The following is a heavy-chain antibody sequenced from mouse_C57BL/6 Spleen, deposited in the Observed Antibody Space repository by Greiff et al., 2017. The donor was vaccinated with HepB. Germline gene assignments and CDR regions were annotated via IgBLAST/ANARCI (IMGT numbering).Heavy chain of an antibody. CDR3: ARHCLDQGAYYAMDY. Sequence: EVQLQQSGGDLVKPGGSLKLSCAASGFTFSSYGMSWVRQTPDKRLEWVATISSGGSYTYYPDSVKGRFTISRDNAKNTLYLQMSSLKSEDTAMYYCARHCLDQGAYYAMDYWGQGTSVTVSS. D-gene: IGHD6-2*01. J-gene: IGHJ4*01. V-gene: IGHV5-6*01. CDR1: GFTFSSYG. CDR2: ISSGGSYT.